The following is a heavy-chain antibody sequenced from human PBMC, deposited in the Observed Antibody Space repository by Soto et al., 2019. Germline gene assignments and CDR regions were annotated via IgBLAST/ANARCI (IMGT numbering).Heavy chain of an antibody. J-gene: IGHJ3*01. Sequence: EVQLVESGGGLVQPGGSLRLSCVASDFTFSYYWMHWVRQVQGKGLVWVSRIHSDGSSTTYADSVKGRFTISRDNAKNTLYLQMASLRVEDTAVYYCARGDVGAFDLWGQGTMVTVSS. CDR3: ARGDVGAFDL. CDR1: DFTFSYYW. D-gene: IGHD1-26*01. CDR2: IHSDGSST. V-gene: IGHV3-74*03.